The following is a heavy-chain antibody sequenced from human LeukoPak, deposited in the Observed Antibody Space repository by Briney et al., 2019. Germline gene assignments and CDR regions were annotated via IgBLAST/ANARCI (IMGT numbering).Heavy chain of an antibody. CDR3: ARGDSTIAGLLDY. V-gene: IGHV1-18*01. J-gene: IGHJ4*02. CDR1: GYTFTSYG. Sequence: ASVKVSCKASGYTFTSYGISWVRQAPGQGLEWMGWISAYNGNTNYAQKLQGRVTMTTDTSTSTPYIELRSLRSDDTALYYCARGDSTIAGLLDYWGQGTLVTVSS. CDR2: ISAYNGNT. D-gene: IGHD6-13*01.